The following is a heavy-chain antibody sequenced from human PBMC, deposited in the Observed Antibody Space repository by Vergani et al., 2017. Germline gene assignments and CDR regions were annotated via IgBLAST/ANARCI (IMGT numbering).Heavy chain of an antibody. J-gene: IGHJ4*02. CDR2: ISWNSGSI. CDR3: AKDYQLL. Sequence: EVQLVESGGGLVQPGRSLRLSCAASGFTFDDYAMHWVRQAPGKGLEWVSGISWNSGSIGYADSVKGRFTISRDNAKNSLYLQMNSLRAEDTAVYYCAKDYQLLRGQGTLVTVSS. V-gene: IGHV3-9*01. CDR1: GFTFDDYA. D-gene: IGHD2-2*01.